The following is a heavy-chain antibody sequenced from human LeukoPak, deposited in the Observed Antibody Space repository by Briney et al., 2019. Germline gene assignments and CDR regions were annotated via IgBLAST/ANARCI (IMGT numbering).Heavy chain of an antibody. V-gene: IGHV3-43D*03. D-gene: IGHD6-6*01. CDR1: GLIFDDYA. J-gene: IGHJ6*03. Sequence: GGSLRLSCAASGLIFDDYAMYWVRQTPGKGLEWVSLIRWDGGSTFYADSVKGRFTISRDNSKNSLYLQMNSLRTEDTALYYCARGQLLDYYYYYMDVWGKGTTVTVSS. CDR3: ARGQLLDYYYYYMDV. CDR2: IRWDGGST.